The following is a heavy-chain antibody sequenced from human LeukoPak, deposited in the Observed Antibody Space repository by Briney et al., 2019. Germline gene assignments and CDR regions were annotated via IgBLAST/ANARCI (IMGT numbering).Heavy chain of an antibody. CDR1: GYTFSNYY. D-gene: IGHD5-12*01. V-gene: IGHV1-46*01. J-gene: IGHJ4*02. Sequence: ASVKVSCKASGYTFSNYYMHWVRQAPGQGLEWMGVTNPDGGSTTYAQKYQGRVTMTSDMSTSTVYMEVSSLRSEDTAIYYCARAYSGYGGYFDFWGQGILVTVSS. CDR2: TNPDGGST. CDR3: ARAYSGYGGYFDF.